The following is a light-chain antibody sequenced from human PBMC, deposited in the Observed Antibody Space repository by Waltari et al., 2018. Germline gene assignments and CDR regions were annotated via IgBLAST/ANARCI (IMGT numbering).Light chain of an antibody. CDR3: QQYHSWPLT. CDR2: GAS. Sequence: EIVMTQSPAPLSVSPGERVNLSCRASQSVSSYLAWYQQKPGQAPRLLIYGASTRATGIPARFSGGGSGTELTLTISSLQSEDLAVYYCQQYHSWPLTFGGGTKVEI. CDR1: QSVSSY. J-gene: IGKJ4*01. V-gene: IGKV3-15*01.